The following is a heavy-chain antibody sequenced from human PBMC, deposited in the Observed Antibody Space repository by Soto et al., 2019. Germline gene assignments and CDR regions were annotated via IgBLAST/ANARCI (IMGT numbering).Heavy chain of an antibody. J-gene: IGHJ4*02. CDR2: IIPIFGTA. CDR1: GGTFSSYA. CDR3: ARDWHYYGSGSYYGGGY. D-gene: IGHD3-10*01. V-gene: IGHV1-69*01. Sequence: QVQLVQSGAEVKKPGSSVKVSCKASGGTFSSYAISWVRQAPGQGLEWMGGIIPIFGTANYAQKFQGRVTITADEPTSTAYMELSSLRSEDTAVYYCARDWHYYGSGSYYGGGYWGQGTLVTVSS.